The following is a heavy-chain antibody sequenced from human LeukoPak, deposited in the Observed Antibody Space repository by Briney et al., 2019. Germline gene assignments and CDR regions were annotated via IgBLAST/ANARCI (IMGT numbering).Heavy chain of an antibody. J-gene: IGHJ4*02. CDR3: ARGDYYDSSGYYVGLDY. D-gene: IGHD3-22*01. CDR1: GFTFSSYS. Sequence: GGSLRLSCAASGFTFSSYSMNWVRQAPGKGLEWVSYISSSSSTIYYADSVKGRFTISRDNAKNSLYLQMNSLRAEDTAVYYCARGDYYDSSGYYVGLDYWGQGTLVTVSS. CDR2: ISSSSSTI. V-gene: IGHV3-48*01.